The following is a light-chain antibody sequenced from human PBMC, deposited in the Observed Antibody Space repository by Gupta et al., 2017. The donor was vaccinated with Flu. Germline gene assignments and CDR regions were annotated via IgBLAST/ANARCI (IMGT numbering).Light chain of an antibody. V-gene: IGKV1-39*01. CDR3: QQSASGFT. Sequence: DIQMTQSPSCLSASVGDRVTITCRASQSISSYLDWYQQKPGKAPKLLIYAASSLQSGVPSRFSGSGSGTDFTLTISSLQPEDFATYYWQQSASGFTFGPGTKVEIK. J-gene: IGKJ3*01. CDR1: QSISSY. CDR2: AAS.